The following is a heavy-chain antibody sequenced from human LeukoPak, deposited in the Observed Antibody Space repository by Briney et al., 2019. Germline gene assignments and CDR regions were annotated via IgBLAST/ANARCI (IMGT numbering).Heavy chain of an antibody. CDR2: INHSGST. J-gene: IGHJ6*03. Sequence: SETLSLTCAVYGGSFSGYYWSWIRQPPGKGLEWIGEINHSGSTNSNPSLKSRVTISVDTSKNQFSLKLSSVTAADTAVYYCAREGPLLLKRYYYYMDVWGKGTTVTVSS. CDR1: GGSFSGYY. CDR3: AREGPLLLKRYYYYMDV. V-gene: IGHV4-34*01.